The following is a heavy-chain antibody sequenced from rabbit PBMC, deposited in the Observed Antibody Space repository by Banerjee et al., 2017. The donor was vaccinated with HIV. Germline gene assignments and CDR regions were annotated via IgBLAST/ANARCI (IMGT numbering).Heavy chain of an antibody. D-gene: IGHD6-1*01. CDR1: GFSFSAGYY. Sequence: QEQLVESGGDLVKPGASLTLTCTASGFSFSAGYYMCWVRQAPGKGLEWIACIYAGTSGTTYYASWAKGRFTISKTSSTTVTLQMTSLTAADTATYFCARAAGYAGYGYATGFDLWGQGTLVTVS. V-gene: IGHV1S45*01. CDR3: ARAAGYAGYGYATGFDL. CDR2: IYAGTSGTT. J-gene: IGHJ4*01.